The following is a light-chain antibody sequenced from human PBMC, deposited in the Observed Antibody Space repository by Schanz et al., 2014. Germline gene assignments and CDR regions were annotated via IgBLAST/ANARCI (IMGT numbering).Light chain of an antibody. V-gene: IGKV3D-20*02. J-gene: IGKJ4*01. CDR2: GAS. Sequence: EIVMTQSPDILSVSPGEGATLSCRASQSVTQSVSSNLAWYQQKPGQAPRLLMYGASTRATGIPDRFSGSGSGTDFTLTISRLEPEDFAVYYCQQRDKWPLTFGGGTKVEIK. CDR3: QQRDKWPLT. CDR1: QSVTQSVSSN.